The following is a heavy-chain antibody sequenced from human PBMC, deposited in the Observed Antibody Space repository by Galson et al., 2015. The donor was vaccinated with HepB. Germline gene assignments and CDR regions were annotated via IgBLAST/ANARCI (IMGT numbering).Heavy chain of an antibody. D-gene: IGHD4-17*01. J-gene: IGHJ4*02. V-gene: IGHV3-7*03. CDR1: GFTFSSYW. CDR2: IKQDGSEK. CDR3: AREGYGDYFSP. Sequence: SLRLSCAASGFTFSSYWMSWVRQAPGKGLEWVANIKQDGSEKYYVDSVKGRFTISRDNAKNSLCLQMNSLRAEDTAVYYCAREGYGDYFSPWGQGTLVTVSS.